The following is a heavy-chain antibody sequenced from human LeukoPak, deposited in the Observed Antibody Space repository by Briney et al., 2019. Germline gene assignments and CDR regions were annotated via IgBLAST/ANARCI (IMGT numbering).Heavy chain of an antibody. CDR2: IKHDGSEK. CDR3: ANSGLLLHRDAFDI. V-gene: IGHV3-7*01. CDR1: GFIFSSYW. J-gene: IGHJ3*02. D-gene: IGHD3-22*01. Sequence: GGSLRLSCAASGFIFSSYWMSWVRQAPGKGLEWVANIKHDGSEKYYVDSVKGRFTISVDSAKRSLYLQMNSLKDEDTAVYYCANSGLLLHRDAFDIWGQGTMVTVSS.